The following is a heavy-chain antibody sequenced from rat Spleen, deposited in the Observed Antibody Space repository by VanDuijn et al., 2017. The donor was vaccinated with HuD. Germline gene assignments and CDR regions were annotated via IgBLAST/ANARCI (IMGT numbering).Heavy chain of an antibody. V-gene: IGHV3-3*01. D-gene: IGHD1-6*01. CDR3: ARGPMHTAGNYFDY. Sequence: EVQLQESGLGLVKPSKSLSLTCSVIGYSVTRSLRWKWIRKLPGDKLEWMGYINSAGSTVYNPSLNSRISITRDTSKNQFFLQVNSVSTEDIATYYCARGPMHTAGNYFDYWGQGVMVTVSS. J-gene: IGHJ2*01. CDR2: INSAGST. CDR1: GYSVTRSLR.